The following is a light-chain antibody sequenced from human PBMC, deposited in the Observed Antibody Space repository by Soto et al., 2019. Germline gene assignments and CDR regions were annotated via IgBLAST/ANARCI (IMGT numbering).Light chain of an antibody. CDR3: QQFNSYPIT. CDR2: DAS. J-gene: IGKJ5*01. V-gene: IGKV1-13*02. CDR1: QGISSA. Sequence: AIQLTQSPSSLSASVGDRVTITCRASQGISSALAWYQQQPGKAPKLLIYDASSLETGVPSRFSGSGSGTDFTLTISNLQPEDFATYYCQQFNSYPITSGQGTRPEIK.